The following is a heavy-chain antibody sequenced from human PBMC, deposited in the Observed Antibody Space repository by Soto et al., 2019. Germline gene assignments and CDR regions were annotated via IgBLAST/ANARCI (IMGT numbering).Heavy chain of an antibody. CDR2: ISGSGSTI. Sequence: EVQLVESGGGLVQPGGSLRLSCAASGFIFRSYEMNWVRQAPGKGLEWVSYISGSGSTIYYADSVKGRFTISRGNADNSLYLQVNSLRAEDTALYYCARIEPGSGYAFDLWGQGTMVTVSS. CDR3: ARIEPGSGYAFDL. J-gene: IGHJ3*01. D-gene: IGHD3-22*01. CDR1: GFIFRSYE. V-gene: IGHV3-48*03.